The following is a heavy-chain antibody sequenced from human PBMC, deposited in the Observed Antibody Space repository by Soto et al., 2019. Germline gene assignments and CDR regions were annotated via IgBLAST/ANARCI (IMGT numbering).Heavy chain of an antibody. CDR3: ARAMENYYYYYGMDV. Sequence: SETLSLTCTVSGGSISSGDYYWSWIRQPAGKGLEWIGRIYTSGSTNYNPSLKSRVTMSVDTSKNQFSLKLSSVTAADTAVYYCARAMENYYYYYGMDVWGQGTTVTVSS. D-gene: IGHD3-10*01. CDR2: IYTSGST. V-gene: IGHV4-61*02. J-gene: IGHJ6*02. CDR1: GGSISSGDYY.